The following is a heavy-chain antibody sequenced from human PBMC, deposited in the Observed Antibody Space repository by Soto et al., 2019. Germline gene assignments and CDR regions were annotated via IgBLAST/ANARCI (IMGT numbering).Heavy chain of an antibody. D-gene: IGHD6-19*01. J-gene: IGHJ4*02. CDR3: ARFAYRSGWNFDY. CDR2: IYSSGSS. V-gene: IGHV4-31*03. Sequence: SETLSLTCSVSGVSISSGADHWSWIRQRPGKGLEWIGSIYSSGSSSYNPALKSRLTISLDTSKNQFPLKLTSVTAADTAVYYCARFAYRSGWNFDYWGRGTLVTVSS. CDR1: GVSISSGADH.